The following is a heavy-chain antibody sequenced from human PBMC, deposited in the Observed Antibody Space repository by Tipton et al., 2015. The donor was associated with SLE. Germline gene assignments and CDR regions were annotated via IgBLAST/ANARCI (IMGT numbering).Heavy chain of an antibody. CDR2: ISYDGSNK. CDR1: GFTFSSYA. J-gene: IGHJ3*02. D-gene: IGHD3-10*01. V-gene: IGHV3-30*04. CDR3: ARVRGVRDQGSDAFDI. Sequence: RSLRLSCAASGFTFSSYAMHWVRQAPGKGLEWVAVISYDGSNKYYADSVKGRFTISRDNSKNTLYLQMNSLRAEDTAVYYCARVRGVRDQGSDAFDIWGQGTMVTVSS.